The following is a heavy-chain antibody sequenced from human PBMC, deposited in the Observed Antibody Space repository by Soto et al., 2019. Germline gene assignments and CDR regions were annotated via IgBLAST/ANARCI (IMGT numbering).Heavy chain of an antibody. CDR3: TRLNAPREPHYTNFDY. CDR1: GYEFWGHW. D-gene: IGHD3-3*01. CDR2: IYPDDSQT. V-gene: IGHV5-51*01. J-gene: IGHJ4*02. Sequence: GESLKLSCKGSGYEFWGHWIVWVRQVPGKGLEWMGIIYPDDSQTRYSPSFQGQVTISADKSVNTAYLQWSSLKASDSAMYYCTRLNAPREPHYTNFDYWGQGTLVTVSS.